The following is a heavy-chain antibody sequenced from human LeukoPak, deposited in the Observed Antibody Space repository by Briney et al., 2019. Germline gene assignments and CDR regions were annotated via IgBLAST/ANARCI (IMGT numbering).Heavy chain of an antibody. CDR2: ISSSGSTI. CDR1: GFTFSDYY. D-gene: IGHD2-15*01. CDR3: ARDHRKYCSGGSCSPRGVGY. J-gene: IGHJ4*02. Sequence: GGSLRLSCAASGFTFSDYYMSWIRQAPGKGLEWVSYISSSGSTIYYADSVKGRFTISRDNSKNSLYLQRNSLRDEDTAVYYCARDHRKYCSGGSCSPRGVGYWGQGTLVTVSS. V-gene: IGHV3-11*01.